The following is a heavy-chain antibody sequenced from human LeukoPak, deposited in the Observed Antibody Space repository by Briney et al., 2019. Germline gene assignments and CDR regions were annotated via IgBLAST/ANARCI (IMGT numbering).Heavy chain of an antibody. J-gene: IGHJ5*02. D-gene: IGHD3-16*01. CDR2: IAAAGGT. CDR1: GLTFSSYD. V-gene: IGHV3-13*01. CDR3: AGGGDGFDP. Sequence: PGGSLRLSCAASGLTFSSYDMHWVRQPAGEGLEWVSAIAAAGGTYYPDTGKGRFTISRENAKNSLYLQMTSLRVGDTALYSCAGGGDGFDPSGEGTLVTVSS.